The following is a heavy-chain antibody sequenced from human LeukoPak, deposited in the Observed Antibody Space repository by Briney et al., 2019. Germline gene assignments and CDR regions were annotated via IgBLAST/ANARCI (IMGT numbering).Heavy chain of an antibody. CDR1: GFTFSSYA. CDR3: ATVVVPAVYYYYMDV. CDR2: ISGSGGST. D-gene: IGHD2-2*01. J-gene: IGHJ6*03. Sequence: GGSLRLSCAASGFTFSSYAMSWVRQAPGKGLEWVSAISGSGGSTYYADSVKGRFTISRDNSKSTLYLQMNSLRAEDTAVYYCATVVVPAVYYYYMDVWGKGTTVTVSS. V-gene: IGHV3-23*01.